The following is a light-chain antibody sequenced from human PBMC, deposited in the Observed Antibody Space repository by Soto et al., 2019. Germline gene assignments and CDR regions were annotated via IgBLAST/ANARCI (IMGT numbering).Light chain of an antibody. V-gene: IGKV1-12*01. J-gene: IGKJ1*01. Sequence: DIQMTQSPSSVSASVGYRFTITCRASQSISRFLAWYQQKPGRAPSLLIYGASSVQSGVPSRFSGSGSGTEFTLTIRSLQPDDFAVYYCQQYNNWPQTFGQGTTGDIK. CDR2: GAS. CDR1: QSISRF. CDR3: QQYNNWPQT.